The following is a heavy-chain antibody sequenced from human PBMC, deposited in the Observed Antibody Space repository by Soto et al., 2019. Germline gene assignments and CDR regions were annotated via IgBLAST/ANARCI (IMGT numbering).Heavy chain of an antibody. Sequence: SQTLSLTCAMSGDSVSGNSAALNWIRQSPSRGLEWLGRTYYRSKWYNDYAVSVKSRITINPNTSKNQFSLQLNSVTPEDTAVYYCAVNYSDGMDVWGQGTTVTVSS. J-gene: IGHJ6*02. V-gene: IGHV6-1*01. CDR1: GDSVSGNSAA. D-gene: IGHD3-10*01. CDR2: TYYRSKWYN. CDR3: AVNYSDGMDV.